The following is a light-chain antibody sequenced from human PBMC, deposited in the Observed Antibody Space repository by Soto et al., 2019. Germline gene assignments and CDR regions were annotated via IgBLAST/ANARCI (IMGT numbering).Light chain of an antibody. Sequence: DIQMTQSPSSLSASVGASVTITCRTSQTINNYLNWYQQKPGKAPKLLVYSASNLQSGVPSRFSGSGSGTNFTLTISDLQPEDFTTDYCQKSDRTPWTFGQGTKVDI. V-gene: IGKV1-39*01. CDR1: QTINNY. J-gene: IGKJ1*01. CDR2: SAS. CDR3: QKSDRTPWT.